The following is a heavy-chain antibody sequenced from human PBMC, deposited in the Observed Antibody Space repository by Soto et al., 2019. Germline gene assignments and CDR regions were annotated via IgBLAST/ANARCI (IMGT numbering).Heavy chain of an antibody. V-gene: IGHV3-30*18. J-gene: IGHJ6*02. CDR1: GFTFSKYG. CDR2: ISYDGSNK. D-gene: IGHD3-16*01. Sequence: PGGSLRLSCAASGFTFSKYGMHWVRQAPGKGLEWVAVISYDGSNKYYADSVKGRFTISRDKSTNTLYVQMNSLRVEDTAVYYCAKGAEGGAYYGMDVWGQGTTATVSS. CDR3: AKGAEGGAYYGMDV.